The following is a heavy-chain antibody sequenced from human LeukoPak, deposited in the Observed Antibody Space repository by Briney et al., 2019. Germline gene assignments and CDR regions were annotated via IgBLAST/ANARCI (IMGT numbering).Heavy chain of an antibody. Sequence: ASVKVSCKASGYTFTSYAMHWVRQAPGQRLEWMGWINAGNGNTKYSQKFQGRVTITRDTSASTAYMELSSLRSEDTAVYYCARDRQSITMIVVVTGAFDIWGQGTMVTVSS. D-gene: IGHD3-22*01. J-gene: IGHJ3*02. V-gene: IGHV1-3*01. CDR3: ARDRQSITMIVVVTGAFDI. CDR2: INAGNGNT. CDR1: GYTFTSYA.